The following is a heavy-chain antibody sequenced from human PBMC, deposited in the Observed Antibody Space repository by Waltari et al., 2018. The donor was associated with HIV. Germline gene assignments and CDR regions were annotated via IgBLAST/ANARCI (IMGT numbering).Heavy chain of an antibody. CDR2: IYYSVST. J-gene: IGHJ4*02. Sequence: QLQLQEWGPGLVKPSETLSLTCTVSGGPNSTSSYYWGWLRQPPGKGLALIGSIYYSVSTCYNPSLKSRVTLSVDTSKNQFSLKRSSVTAADTAVYYCARRGYYDSSGYYDYWGQGTLVTVSS. CDR3: ARRGYYDSSGYYDY. D-gene: IGHD3-22*01. V-gene: IGHV4-39*01. CDR1: GGPNSTSSYY.